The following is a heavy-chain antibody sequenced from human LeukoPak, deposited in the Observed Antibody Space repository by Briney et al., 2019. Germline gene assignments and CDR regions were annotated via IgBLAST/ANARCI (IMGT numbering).Heavy chain of an antibody. CDR3: AREEYSSDWYGHDS. V-gene: IGHV4-39*07. J-gene: IGHJ4*02. CDR1: GGSISSGGYY. CDR2: IYYTGTT. Sequence: SQTLSLTFTVSGGSISSGGYYWSWIRQPPGRGLEWIGSIYYTGTTFDNPSLKSRVTLSVDTSKNQFSLRLTSVTAADTAFYYCAREEYSSDWYGHDSWGQGTLVTVSS. D-gene: IGHD6-13*01.